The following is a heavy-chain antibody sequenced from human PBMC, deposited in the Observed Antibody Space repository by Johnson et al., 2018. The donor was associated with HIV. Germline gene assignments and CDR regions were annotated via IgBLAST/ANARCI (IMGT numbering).Heavy chain of an antibody. V-gene: IGHV3-20*04. CDR2: INWNGGST. Sequence: MLLVESGGGVVRPGGYLRLSCAASGFTFDDYGMSWVRQAPGKGLEWVSGINWNGGSTGYADSVKGRFTISRNNPKNSLYLQMNRLRAEDTAVYYCAKVYSSSVPAPGIWGQGTMVTVSS. CDR3: AKVYSSSVPAPGI. D-gene: IGHD6-6*01. CDR1: GFTFDDYG. J-gene: IGHJ3*02.